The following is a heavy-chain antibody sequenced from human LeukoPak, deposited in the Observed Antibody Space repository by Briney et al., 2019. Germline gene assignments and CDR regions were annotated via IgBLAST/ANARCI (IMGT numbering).Heavy chain of an antibody. Sequence: ASVTVSCKASGYTFTGYYMHWVRQAPGQGLEWMGRINPNSGGTNYAQKFQGRVTMTRDTSISTAYMELSRLRPDDTAVYYCARWYSSGRPPYYYGMDVWGQGTTVTVSS. V-gene: IGHV1-2*06. CDR2: INPNSGGT. CDR1: GYTFTGYY. CDR3: ARWYSSGRPPYYYGMDV. J-gene: IGHJ6*02. D-gene: IGHD6-19*01.